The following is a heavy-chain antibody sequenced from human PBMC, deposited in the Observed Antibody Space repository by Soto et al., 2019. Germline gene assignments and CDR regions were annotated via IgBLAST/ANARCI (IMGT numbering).Heavy chain of an antibody. CDR2: IGGSGGSR. CDR3: AKRELVLDY. J-gene: IGHJ4*02. CDR1: GFTFSSYA. Sequence: EVQLLESGGGWVQPGGSLRLSCEASGFTFSSYAMGWVRQAPGKGLEWVSGIGGSGGSRNYADSVKGRFTISRDNSKNTLYLQMNSLRAEDTAVYYCAKRELVLDYWGQGTLVTVSS. D-gene: IGHD6-13*01. V-gene: IGHV3-23*01.